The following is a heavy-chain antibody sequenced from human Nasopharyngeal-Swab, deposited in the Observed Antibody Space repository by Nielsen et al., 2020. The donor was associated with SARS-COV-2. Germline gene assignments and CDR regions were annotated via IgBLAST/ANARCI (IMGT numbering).Heavy chain of an antibody. CDR1: GFSLSTSGVG. J-gene: IGHJ4*02. V-gene: IGHV2-5*02. Sequence: SGPTLVNPTQTLTLTCTFSGFSLSTSGVGVGWIRQPPGKALEWLALVYWDDDKRYSPSLKNRLTITKDTSKNQVVLTMTNMDPVDTATYYCAHSRYGSGSYSPPFFDDWGQGTLVSVSS. CDR3: AHSRYGSGSYSPPFFDD. D-gene: IGHD3-10*01. CDR2: VYWDDDK.